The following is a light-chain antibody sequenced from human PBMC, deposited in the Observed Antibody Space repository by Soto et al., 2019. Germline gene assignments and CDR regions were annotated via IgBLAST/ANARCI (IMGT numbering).Light chain of an antibody. J-gene: IGKJ4*01. Sequence: EIVMTQSPATLSVSPGEIATLSCRASQSINSKLAWYQQKPGQAPRLLIYGASIRATGIPARFSGSGSGREFTLTISSLQSEDLAVYYCQEYNHWHPITFGGGTKVDIK. CDR1: QSINSK. CDR3: QEYNHWHPIT. CDR2: GAS. V-gene: IGKV3-15*01.